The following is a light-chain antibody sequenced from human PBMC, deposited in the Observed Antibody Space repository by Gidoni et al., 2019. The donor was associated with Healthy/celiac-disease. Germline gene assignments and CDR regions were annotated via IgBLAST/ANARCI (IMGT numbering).Light chain of an antibody. CDR3: QQYGSSRRT. Sequence: EIVLTQSPGTLSLSPGERATLACRASPSVSSSYLAWYQQKPGQAPRLLIYGASSRATGILDRFSGSGSGTDFTLTISRLEPEDFAVYYCQQYGSSRRTFGGGTKVEIK. J-gene: IGKJ4*01. CDR1: PSVSSSY. CDR2: GAS. V-gene: IGKV3-20*01.